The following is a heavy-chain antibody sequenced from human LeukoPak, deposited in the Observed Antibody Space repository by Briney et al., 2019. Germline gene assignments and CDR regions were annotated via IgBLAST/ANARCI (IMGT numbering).Heavy chain of an antibody. Sequence: PSETLSLTCAVYGGSFSGYYWSWIRQPPGKGLEWIGEINHSGSTYYNPSLKSRVTISVDRSKNQFSLKLSSVTAADTAVYYCARGIGAFDIWGQGTMVTVSS. J-gene: IGHJ3*02. V-gene: IGHV4-34*01. CDR1: GGSFSGYY. D-gene: IGHD1-26*01. CDR2: INHSGST. CDR3: ARGIGAFDI.